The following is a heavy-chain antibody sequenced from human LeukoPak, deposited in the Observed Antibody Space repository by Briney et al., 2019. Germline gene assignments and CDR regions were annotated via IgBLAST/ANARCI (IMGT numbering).Heavy chain of an antibody. J-gene: IGHJ4*02. CDR2: INSSSTYI. D-gene: IGHD2-2*02. CDR3: ARDYCRSARCYNVDY. V-gene: IGHV3-21*01. Sequence: PGGSLRLSCAASGLTFSSYSMNWVRQAPGKGLEWVSSINSSSTYIYYADSVKGRFTISRDNAKNSLYLQMNSLRAEDTAVYYCARDYCRSARCYNVDYWGQGSLVTVSS. CDR1: GLTFSSYS.